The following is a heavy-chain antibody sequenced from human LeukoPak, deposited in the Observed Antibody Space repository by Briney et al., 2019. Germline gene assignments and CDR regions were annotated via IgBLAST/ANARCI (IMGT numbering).Heavy chain of an antibody. J-gene: IGHJ4*02. V-gene: IGHV3-53*01. CDR1: GFSVSSNY. CDR2: IYSGGST. Sequence: GGSLRLSCAASGFSVSSNYMSWVRQAPGKGLEWVSVIYSGGSTYYADSVKGRFTISRDNSKDTLYLQMNSLRAEDTAVYYCAKLETYAHTDWGQGTLVTVSS. D-gene: IGHD2-2*01. CDR3: AKLETYAHTD.